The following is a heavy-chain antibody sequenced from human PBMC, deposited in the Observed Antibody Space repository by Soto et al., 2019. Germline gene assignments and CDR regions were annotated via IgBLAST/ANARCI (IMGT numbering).Heavy chain of an antibody. Sequence: ASVKVSCKASGYTFTGYYMHWVRQAPGQGLEWMGWINPNSGGTNYAQKFQGRVTMTRDTSISTAYMELSRLRSDDTAVYYCARVFLLRQQLVNFGYWGQRTLVTVAS. CDR2: INPNSGGT. J-gene: IGHJ4*02. D-gene: IGHD6-13*01. V-gene: IGHV1-2*02. CDR3: ARVFLLRQQLVNFGY. CDR1: GYTFTGYY.